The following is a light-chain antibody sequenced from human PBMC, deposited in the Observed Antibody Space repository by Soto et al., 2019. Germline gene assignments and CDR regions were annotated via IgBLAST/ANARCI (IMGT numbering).Light chain of an antibody. J-gene: IGKJ1*01. Sequence: EIVLTQSPATMSLSPGERATLSCRASQSVSSYLAWYQQKPGQTPRLLIYDASNRATGIPARFSGSGSGTDFTLTISSLDPEDFAVYYCQQRSDWPRTVGQGTKVDIK. V-gene: IGKV3-11*01. CDR2: DAS. CDR3: QQRSDWPRT. CDR1: QSVSSY.